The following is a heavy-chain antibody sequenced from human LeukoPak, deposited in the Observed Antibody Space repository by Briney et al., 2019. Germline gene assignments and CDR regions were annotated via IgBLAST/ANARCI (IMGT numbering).Heavy chain of an antibody. V-gene: IGHV3-30*04. CDR1: AFTFRNYA. J-gene: IGHJ4*02. CDR3: ARDSPPYGRGDR. D-gene: IGHD4-17*01. Sequence: GGSLRLSCAASAFTFRNYAIHWVRQAPGKGLEWVAVISYDGSNKFYADSVKGRFTISRDSSNYTLYLQMNSLRVEDTAVYYCARDSPPYGRGDRWRQGTLVTVSS. CDR2: ISYDGSNK.